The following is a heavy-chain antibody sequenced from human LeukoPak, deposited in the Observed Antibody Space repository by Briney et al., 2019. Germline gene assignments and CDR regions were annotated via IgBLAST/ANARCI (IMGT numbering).Heavy chain of an antibody. Sequence: GRSLRLSCAASGFKFDDYNMYWVRQIPGKGREWVSGITWNSGDVGYADSVKGRFNISRDNAKNFLYLQMNSPTTEDTALYFCVKAVCGGDCYWVHDAFDIWGQGTMVTVSS. J-gene: IGHJ3*02. D-gene: IGHD2-21*02. CDR1: GFKFDDYN. CDR3: VKAVCGGDCYWVHDAFDI. V-gene: IGHV3-9*01. CDR2: ITWNSGDV.